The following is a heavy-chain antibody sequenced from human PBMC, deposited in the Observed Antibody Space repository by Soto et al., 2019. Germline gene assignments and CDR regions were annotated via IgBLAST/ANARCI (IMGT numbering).Heavy chain of an antibody. CDR2: ISSKVVTT. D-gene: IGHD1-1*01. CDR3: ANLDWSQLPNNFDY. Sequence: GGSLRLSCAASGFTFSSYAMSWVRQAPGKGLEWVSGISSKVVTTYYADSVKGRFTISRDNSKSTLYLQLNNLRAEDTAVYYCANLDWSQLPNNFDYWGQGTLVTVSS. J-gene: IGHJ4*02. CDR1: GFTFSSYA. V-gene: IGHV3-23*01.